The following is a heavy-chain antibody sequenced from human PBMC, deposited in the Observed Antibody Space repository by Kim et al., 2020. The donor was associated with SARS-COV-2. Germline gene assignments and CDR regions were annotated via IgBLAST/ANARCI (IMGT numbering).Heavy chain of an antibody. V-gene: IGHV5-10-1*01. CDR3: ARHVPAMDV. Sequence: SYTNYTPSFQGHVPISAAKSISTAYLQWSSLKASDTAMYYCARHVPAMDVWGQGTTVTVSS. J-gene: IGHJ6*02. CDR2: SYT. D-gene: IGHD2-2*01.